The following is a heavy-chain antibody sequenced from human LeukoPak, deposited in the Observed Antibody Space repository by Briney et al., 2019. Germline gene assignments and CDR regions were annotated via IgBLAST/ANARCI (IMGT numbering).Heavy chain of an antibody. CDR2: IYYSGST. CDR1: GGSISSYY. V-gene: IGHV4-59*01. CDR3: ARVGPRGDYDSPDAFDI. D-gene: IGHD4-17*01. J-gene: IGHJ3*02. Sequence: PSETLSLTCTVSGGSISSYYWSWIRQPPGKGLEWIGYIYYSGSTNYHPSLKSRVTISVDTSKNQFSLKLSSVTAADTAVYYCARVGPRGDYDSPDAFDIWGQGTMVTVSS.